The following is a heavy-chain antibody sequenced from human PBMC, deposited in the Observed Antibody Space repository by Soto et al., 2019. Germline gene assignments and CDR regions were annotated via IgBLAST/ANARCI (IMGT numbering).Heavy chain of an antibody. D-gene: IGHD3-16*01. Sequence: SETLSLTCTVSGGSIDSGDYYWSWIRQPPGKGLECIGYIYYSGTTNYNSYLKSRLSLSVDMSKYQFSLKLASVTAADTAVYFCARSQRGRTAFTFDYWGQGALVTVSS. CDR1: GGSIDSGDYY. CDR2: IYYSGTT. J-gene: IGHJ4*02. CDR3: ARSQRGRTAFTFDY. V-gene: IGHV4-61*08.